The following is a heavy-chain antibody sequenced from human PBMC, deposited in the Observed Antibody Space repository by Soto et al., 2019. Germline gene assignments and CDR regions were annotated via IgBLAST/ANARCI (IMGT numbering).Heavy chain of an antibody. CDR3: ARGPPYYYDSSGPIDAFDI. Sequence: EVQLVESGGGLVKPGGSLRLSCAASGFTFSSYSMNWVRQAPGKGLEWVSSISSSSSYIYYADSVKGRFTISRDNAKNSLYLQMNSLRGEDTAVYYCARGPPYYYDSSGPIDAFDIWGQGTMVTVSS. J-gene: IGHJ3*02. D-gene: IGHD3-22*01. CDR2: ISSSSSYI. V-gene: IGHV3-21*01. CDR1: GFTFSSYS.